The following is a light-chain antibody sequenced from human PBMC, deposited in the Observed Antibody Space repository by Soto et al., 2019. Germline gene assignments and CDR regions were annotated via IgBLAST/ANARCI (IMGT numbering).Light chain of an antibody. CDR2: AAS. CDR1: QSISSY. CDR3: QQSYRAPRT. Sequence: DIQMTQSPSSLSASVGDRFTITCRASQSISSYLNWYQQKPGKAPKLLIYAASSLQSGVPSRFSGSGSGTDFTLTISSLQPEDFATYFCQQSYRAPRTFGQGTKVDIK. V-gene: IGKV1-39*01. J-gene: IGKJ1*01.